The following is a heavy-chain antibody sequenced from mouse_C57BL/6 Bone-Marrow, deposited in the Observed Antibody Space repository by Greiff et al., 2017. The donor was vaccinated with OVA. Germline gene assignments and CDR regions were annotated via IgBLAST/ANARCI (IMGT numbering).Heavy chain of an antibody. CDR2: IDPENGDT. Sequence: VQLKQSGAELVRPGASVKLSCTASGFNIKDDYMHWVKQRPEQGLEWIGWIDPENGDTEYASKFQGKATITADTSSNTAYLQLSSLTSEDTAVYYCTVYYYGHFDYWGQGTTLTVSS. CDR3: TVYYYGHFDY. D-gene: IGHD1-1*01. V-gene: IGHV14-4*01. J-gene: IGHJ2*01. CDR1: GFNIKDDY.